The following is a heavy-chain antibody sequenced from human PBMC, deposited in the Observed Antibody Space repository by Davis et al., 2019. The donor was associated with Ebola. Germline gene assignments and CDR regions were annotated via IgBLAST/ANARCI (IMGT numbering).Heavy chain of an antibody. V-gene: IGHV3-53*01. CDR3: AREDIVVVVAATRYYYGMDV. J-gene: IGHJ6*04. D-gene: IGHD2-15*01. CDR1: GFTFSSYA. CDR2: IYSGGST. Sequence: PGGSLRLSCAASGFTFSSYAMSWVRQAPGKGLEWVSVIYSGGSTYYADSVKGRFTISRDNAKNSLYLQMNSLRAEDTAVYYCAREDIVVVVAATRYYYGMDVWGKGTTVTVSS.